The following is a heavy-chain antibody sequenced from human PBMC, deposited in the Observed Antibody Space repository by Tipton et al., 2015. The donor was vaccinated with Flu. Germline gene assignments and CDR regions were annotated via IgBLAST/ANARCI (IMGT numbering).Heavy chain of an antibody. CDR2: IGYNGDI. CDR1: GYTFSNYG. D-gene: IGHD4-23*01. CDR3: ARDMGSVTTVVMPDGD. J-gene: IGHJ4*02. Sequence: QMQLVQSGAEVKKPGASVKVSCEASGYTFSNYGISWVRQAPGQGLEWMGWIGYNGDINYAQKLQGRLTMTTDTSTSTAYMELRSLTSDDTAVYYCARDMGSVTTVVMPDGDWGQGTLVTVTS. V-gene: IGHV1-18*01.